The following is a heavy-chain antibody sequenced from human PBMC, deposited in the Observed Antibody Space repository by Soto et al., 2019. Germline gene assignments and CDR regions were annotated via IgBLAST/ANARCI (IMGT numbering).Heavy chain of an antibody. CDR2: ISSNGGST. V-gene: IGHV3-64*01. Sequence: EVQLVESGGGLVQPGGSLRLSCAASGFTFSSYAMHWVRQAPGKGLEYVSAISSNGGSTYYANSVKGRFTISRDNSKTTLYLQMGSLRAEDMAVYYCARGGVLMVFAYYMDVWGKGTTVTVSS. CDR1: GFTFSSYA. D-gene: IGHD2-8*01. J-gene: IGHJ6*03. CDR3: ARGGVLMVFAYYMDV.